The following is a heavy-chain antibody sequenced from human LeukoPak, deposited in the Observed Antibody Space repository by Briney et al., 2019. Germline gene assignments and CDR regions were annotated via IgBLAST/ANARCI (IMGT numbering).Heavy chain of an antibody. D-gene: IGHD3-22*01. J-gene: IGHJ3*02. V-gene: IGHV3-30*03. CDR1: GFTFSSYG. CDR2: ISYDGSNK. CDR3: ARGNGAYYYDSSGYDKDAFDI. Sequence: GGSLRLSCAASGFTFSSYGMHWVRQAPGKGLEWVAVISYDGSNKYYADSVKGRFTISRDNSKNTLYLQMNSLRAEDTAVYYCARGNGAYYYDSSGYDKDAFDIWGQGTMITVSS.